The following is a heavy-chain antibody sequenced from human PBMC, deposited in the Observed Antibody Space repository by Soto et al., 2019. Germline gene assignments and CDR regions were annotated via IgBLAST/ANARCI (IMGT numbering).Heavy chain of an antibody. CDR1: GFSLTNGRMG. J-gene: IGHJ6*02. D-gene: IGHD4-17*01. CDR3: ARMDGDYNYYGLDV. CDR2: FFSDAER. Sequence: QVTLKEPGPALVKPTETLTLTCSAPGFSLTNGRMGVSWIRQPPGKALEWLAHFFSDAERSYSTSMQSRLNMYKDSSGSQVVLTMTNMAPADTATYFCARMDGDYNYYGLDVWGHGIAVTVSS. V-gene: IGHV2-26*01.